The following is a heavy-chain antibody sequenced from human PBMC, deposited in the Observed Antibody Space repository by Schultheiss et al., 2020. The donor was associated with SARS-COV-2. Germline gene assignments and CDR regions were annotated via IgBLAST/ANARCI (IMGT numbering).Heavy chain of an antibody. V-gene: IGHV3-21*01. Sequence: GESLKISCAASGFTFSTYAMNWVRQAPGKGLEWVSSISSSSSYIYYADSVKGRFTISRDNAKNSLYLQMNSLRADDTAVYYCATAGDGMDVWGQGTTVTVSS. CDR2: ISSSSSYI. J-gene: IGHJ6*02. CDR1: GFTFSTYA. D-gene: IGHD3-10*01. CDR3: ATAGDGMDV.